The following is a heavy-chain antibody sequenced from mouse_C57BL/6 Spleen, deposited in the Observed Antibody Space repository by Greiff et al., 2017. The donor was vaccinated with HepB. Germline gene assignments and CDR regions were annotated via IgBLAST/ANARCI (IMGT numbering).Heavy chain of an antibody. V-gene: IGHV1-18*01. Sequence: EVKLMESGPELVKPGASVKIPCKASGYTFTDYNMDWVKQSPGKSLEWIGNINPNNGGTIYNQKFKGKATLTVDKSSSTAYMELRSLTSEDTAVYYCANGYYGSSYVVYWGQGIPVTVSA. CDR3: ANGYYGSSYVVY. CDR2: INPNNGGT. D-gene: IGHD1-1*01. J-gene: IGHJ3*01. CDR1: GYTFTDYN.